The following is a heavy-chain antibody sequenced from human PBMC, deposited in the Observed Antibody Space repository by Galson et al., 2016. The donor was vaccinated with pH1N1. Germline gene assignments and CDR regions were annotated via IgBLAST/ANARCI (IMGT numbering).Heavy chain of an antibody. CDR1: GYTLTNYD. V-gene: IGHV1-8*01. CDR2: MNPNSGKS. D-gene: IGHD6-19*01. J-gene: IGHJ4*02. CDR3: ARGLSYNSGWVED. Sequence: SVKVSCKVSGYTLTNYDINWVRQAAGQGLEWMGWMNPNSGKSNSAQKFKGRVTMTRDTSISTVYMELSSLRSEDTAVSYCARGLSYNSGWVEDWGQGTLVTVSS.